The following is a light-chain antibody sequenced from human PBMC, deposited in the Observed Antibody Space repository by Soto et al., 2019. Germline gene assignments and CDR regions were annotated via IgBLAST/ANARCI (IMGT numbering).Light chain of an antibody. V-gene: IGKV1-9*01. Sequence: DFELTQSPSSLSAFVGDRVSISCRASQSISKFLSWYQQRPGKAPKLLIYAASTLESGVPSRFSATVSGTEFSLTITSLQPEDFATYYCQQLFDSPITFGQGTRLEIK. J-gene: IGKJ5*01. CDR2: AAS. CDR1: QSISKF. CDR3: QQLFDSPIT.